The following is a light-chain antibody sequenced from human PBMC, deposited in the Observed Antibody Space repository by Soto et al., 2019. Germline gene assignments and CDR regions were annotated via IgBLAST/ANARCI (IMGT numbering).Light chain of an antibody. CDR3: QKYNGAPPLFT. CDR1: HDIGNS. J-gene: IGKJ3*01. CDR2: AAS. Sequence: DIRMTQSPSSLSASVGDRVTITCRAGHDIGNSLAWYQQKPGQVPKLVIFAASTLQSGVPSRFSGSGSGTDFTLTINSLQPEDVATYYCQKYNGAPPLFTFGPGTKVDIK. V-gene: IGKV1-27*01.